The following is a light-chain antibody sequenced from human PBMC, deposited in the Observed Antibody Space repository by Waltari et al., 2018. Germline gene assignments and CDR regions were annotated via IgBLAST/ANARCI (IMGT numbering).Light chain of an antibody. CDR1: QTVRINY. CDR2: GAS. CDR3: QQRSRWPLT. J-gene: IGKJ4*01. Sequence: EIVLTQSPGTLSLSPGDRATLSCRASQTVRINYLAWYQQKPGQAPSLLIYGASSRATGIPDRFSGSGSGTDFTLTISSLEPEDFAVYSCQQRSRWPLTFGGGTKVEL. V-gene: IGKV3D-20*02.